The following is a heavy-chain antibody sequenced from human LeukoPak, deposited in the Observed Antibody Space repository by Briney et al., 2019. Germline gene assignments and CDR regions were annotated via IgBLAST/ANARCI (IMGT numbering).Heavy chain of an antibody. D-gene: IGHD6-19*01. CDR2: INPSGDT. Sequence: SETLSLTCSVSGASVSSGGYYWSWIRQPAGKEMEWIGRINPSGDTNYNPSLKSRVTMSIQTSKNQLFLHLISVTAADTALSYCARGFSTGWYFDPWGRGTQVTVSS. CDR1: GASVSSGGYY. J-gene: IGHJ2*01. CDR3: ARGFSTGWYFDP. V-gene: IGHV4-61*02.